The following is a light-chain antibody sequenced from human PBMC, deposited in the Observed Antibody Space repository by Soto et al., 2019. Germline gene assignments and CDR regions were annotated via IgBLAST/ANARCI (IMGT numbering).Light chain of an antibody. CDR2: DTS. Sequence: LTQSPAILSLSPGEKATLSCTASQTVDSYMAWYQQRPGQPPRLLIHDTSHRASGVPARFRGSGSGTDFTLTITSLEPEDCAVYFCQQRRNWVSFGPGTRV. V-gene: IGKV3-11*01. CDR3: QQRRNWVS. CDR1: QTVDSY. J-gene: IGKJ3*01.